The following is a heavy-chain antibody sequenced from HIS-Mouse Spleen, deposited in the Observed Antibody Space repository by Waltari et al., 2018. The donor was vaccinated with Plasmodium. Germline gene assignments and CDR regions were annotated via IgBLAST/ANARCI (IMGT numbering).Heavy chain of an antibody. Sequence: QVQLVESGGGVVQPGRSLRLSCAASGFTFRSSGLHWVRQAPGKGLEWVAVRSYDGSNKYYADSVKGRFTISRDNSKNTLYLQMNSLRAEDTAVYYCAKDRRSSSWYVDYWGQGTLVTVSS. V-gene: IGHV3-30*18. CDR2: RSYDGSNK. J-gene: IGHJ4*02. D-gene: IGHD6-13*01. CDR3: AKDRRSSSWYVDY. CDR1: GFTFRSSG.